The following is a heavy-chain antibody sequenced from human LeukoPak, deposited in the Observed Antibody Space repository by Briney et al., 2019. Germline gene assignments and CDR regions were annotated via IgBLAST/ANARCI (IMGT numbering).Heavy chain of an antibody. Sequence: SETLSLTCAVYGGSLSGYYWSWIRQPPGKGLEWIGEINHSGSTNYDPSLKSRVTISVDTSKNQFSLKLSSVTAADTAVYYCARAGSSSRRIFDYWGQGTLVTVSS. V-gene: IGHV4-34*01. D-gene: IGHD6-13*01. CDR3: ARAGSSSRRIFDY. J-gene: IGHJ4*02. CDR1: GGSLSGYY. CDR2: INHSGST.